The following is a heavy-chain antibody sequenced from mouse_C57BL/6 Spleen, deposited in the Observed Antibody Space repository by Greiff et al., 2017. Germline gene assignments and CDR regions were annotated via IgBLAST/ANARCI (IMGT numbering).Heavy chain of an antibody. CDR3: ARAELGHWYFDV. J-gene: IGHJ1*03. D-gene: IGHD4-1*01. CDR1: GFTFSDYY. Sequence: EVKLAESEGGLVQPGSSMKLSCTASGFTFSDYYMAWVRQVPEKGLEWVANINYDGSSTYYLDSLKSRFIISRDNAKNILYLQMSSLKSEDTATYYCARAELGHWYFDVWGTGTTVTVSS. V-gene: IGHV5-16*01. CDR2: INYDGSST.